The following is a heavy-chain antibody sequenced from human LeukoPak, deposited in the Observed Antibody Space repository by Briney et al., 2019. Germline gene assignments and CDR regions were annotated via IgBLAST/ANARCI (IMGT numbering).Heavy chain of an antibody. CDR1: GGSISSSSYH. D-gene: IGHD3-22*01. CDR2: IYYSGST. Sequence: SETLSLTCTVSGGSISSSSYHWGWIRQPPGKGLEWIGSIYYSGSTYYNPSLKSRVTISVDTPKSQFSLKLSSVTAADTAVYYCARRGAYFDSREYYFDYWGQGILVTVSS. V-gene: IGHV4-39*01. CDR3: ARRGAYFDSREYYFDY. J-gene: IGHJ4*02.